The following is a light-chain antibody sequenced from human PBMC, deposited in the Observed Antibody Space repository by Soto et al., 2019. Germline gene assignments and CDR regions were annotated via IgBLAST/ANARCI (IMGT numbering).Light chain of an antibody. CDR1: QTITNY. J-gene: IGKJ1*01. CDR3: QQSYRTPPT. Sequence: DIRMTQSPSSLSASVGDRVTITCRASQTITNYLNWYQQIPGKAPKLLIYAASSLQRGVPSRFSGSGSGTHFTLTISSLQPEDFATYYCQQSYRTPPTFGQGTRVEIK. CDR2: AAS. V-gene: IGKV1-39*01.